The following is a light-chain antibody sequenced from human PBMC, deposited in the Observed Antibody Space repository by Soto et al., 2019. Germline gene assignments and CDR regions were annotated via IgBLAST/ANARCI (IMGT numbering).Light chain of an antibody. V-gene: IGKV2-28*01. J-gene: IGKJ4*02. CDR2: LGS. CDR1: QSLLHSNGYNC. CDR3: MQALQTPVT. Sequence: DIVMTQSPLSLPVTPGEPASISCRSSQSLLHSNGYNCLDWYLQKPGQSPQLLSYLGSNRASGVPDRFSGSGSGTDFTLKISRVEAEDVGVYYCMQALQTPVTFGGGNKVEIK.